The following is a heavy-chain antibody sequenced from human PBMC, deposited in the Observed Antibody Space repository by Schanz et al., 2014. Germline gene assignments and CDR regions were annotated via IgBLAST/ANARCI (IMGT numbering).Heavy chain of an antibody. CDR3: AKKGGDYGSGSYQIIDD. Sequence: EVQLVESGGGLVQPGGSLRLSCAASGFTFSSYWMHWVRQAPGKGLVWVSYIGGSGSDTYYADSVRGRFTISRDNSKNMLYLQMNSLRADDTAVYYCAKKGGDYGSGSYQIIDDWGQGTLVTVSS. CDR1: GFTFSSYW. V-gene: IGHV3-23*04. CDR2: IGGSGSDT. J-gene: IGHJ4*02. D-gene: IGHD3-10*01.